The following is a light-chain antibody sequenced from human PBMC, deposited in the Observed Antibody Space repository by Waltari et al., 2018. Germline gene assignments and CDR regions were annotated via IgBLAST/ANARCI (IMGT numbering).Light chain of an antibody. Sequence: QQHPGKAPKLVIYDVKDRPAGISNRFSGSKAGNTASLAISGLQAEDEADYDCSSYTSLTNLFVVFGGGTKVTVL. J-gene: IGLJ2*01. V-gene: IGLV2-14*03. CDR2: DVK. CDR3: SSYTSLTNLFVV.